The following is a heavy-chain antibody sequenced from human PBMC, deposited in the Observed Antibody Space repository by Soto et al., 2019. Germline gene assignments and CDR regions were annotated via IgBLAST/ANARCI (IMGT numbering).Heavy chain of an antibody. Sequence: QVQLQESGPGLVKPSQTLSLTCTVSGGSISSGDYYWSWIRQPPGKGLEWIGYIYYSGSTYYNPSLKSRFTISVATSKNRFSLKLSSVTAADTAVYYCARAAYRYGYREDEWGQGTLVTVSS. D-gene: IGHD5-18*01. J-gene: IGHJ4*02. V-gene: IGHV4-30-4*01. CDR3: ARAAYRYGYREDE. CDR2: IYYSGST. CDR1: GGSISSGDYY.